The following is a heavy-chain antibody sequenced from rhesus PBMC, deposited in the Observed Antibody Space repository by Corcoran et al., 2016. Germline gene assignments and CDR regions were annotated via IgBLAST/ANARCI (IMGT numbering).Heavy chain of an antibody. J-gene: IGHJ5-1*01. CDR3: AGSPVHSNFHFNA. D-gene: IGHD1-44*01. CDR2: INGNSGST. Sequence: QVQLQESGPGLVKPSETLSLTCAVYGGSSCSYCWSWLRQPPGKGLEWIGEINGNSGSTHYNPSLKNRVTVSSDASTNQFSLKVYSVTAADTAVYFCAGSPVHSNFHFNAWGPGVLVIVSS. V-gene: IGHV4-80*01. CDR1: GGSSCSYC.